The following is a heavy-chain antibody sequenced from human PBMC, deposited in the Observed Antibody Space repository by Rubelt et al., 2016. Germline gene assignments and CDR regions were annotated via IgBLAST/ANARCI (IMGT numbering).Heavy chain of an antibody. CDR3: ATVPGRYYYSGMDV. D-gene: IGHD2-2*01. CDR1: GFTFSRYS. J-gene: IGHJ6*02. Sequence: EVQLVESGGGLVQPGGSLRLSCAASGFTFSRYSMNWVRQAPGKRLEWVSYISSSRSTIYYADSVKGRFTISRDNAKNSLYLQMNSLRAEDTAVYFCATVPGRYYYSGMDVWGQGATVTVSS. CDR2: ISSSRSTI. V-gene: IGHV3-48*01.